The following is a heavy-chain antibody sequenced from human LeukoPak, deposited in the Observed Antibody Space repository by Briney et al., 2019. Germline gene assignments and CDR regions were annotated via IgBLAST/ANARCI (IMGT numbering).Heavy chain of an antibody. CDR3: ARDSSGWPSMDV. J-gene: IGHJ6*03. V-gene: IGHV3-21*01. Sequence: GGSLRLSCAASGFTFSSYGMHWVRQAPGKGLEWVSSISSSSSYIYYADSVKGRFTISRDNAKNSLYLQMNSLRAEDTAVYYCARDSSGWPSMDVWGKGTTVTVSS. CDR2: ISSSSSYI. D-gene: IGHD6-19*01. CDR1: GFTFSSYG.